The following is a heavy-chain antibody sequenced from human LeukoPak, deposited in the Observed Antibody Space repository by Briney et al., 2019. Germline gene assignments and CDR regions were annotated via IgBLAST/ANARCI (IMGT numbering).Heavy chain of an antibody. Sequence: PSETLSLTCTVSGGSMSSYYWSWIRQPPGKGLEWIGYIYYSGSTNYNPSLKSRVTISVDTSKNQFSLKLSSVTAADTAVYYCASAQLFRDAFDIWGQGTMVTVSS. D-gene: IGHD3-10*01. J-gene: IGHJ3*02. V-gene: IGHV4-59*01. CDR2: IYYSGST. CDR1: GGSMSSYY. CDR3: ASAQLFRDAFDI.